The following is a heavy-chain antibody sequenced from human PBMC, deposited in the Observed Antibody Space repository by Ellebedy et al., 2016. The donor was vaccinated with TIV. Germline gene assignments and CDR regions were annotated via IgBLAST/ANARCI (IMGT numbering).Heavy chain of an antibody. Sequence: MPSETLSPTCDVTPGAFSSSNWWSWVRQPPGKGLEWLGEIYHSGSTSYNPSLQSRVTISVDKSKNQFSLRLNSVTAPDTAVYYCARVRVGVTYYCDYWGQGTLVTVSS. J-gene: IGHJ4*02. CDR1: PGAFSSSNW. D-gene: IGHD1-26*01. CDR3: ARVRVGVTYYCDY. CDR2: IYHSGST. V-gene: IGHV4-4*02.